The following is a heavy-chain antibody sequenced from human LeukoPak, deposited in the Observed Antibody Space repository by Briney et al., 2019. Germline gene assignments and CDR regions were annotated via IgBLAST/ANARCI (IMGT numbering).Heavy chain of an antibody. CDR1: GFTFSSYG. D-gene: IGHD6-13*01. Sequence: GGSLRLSCAASGFTFSSYGMHWVRQAPGKGLEWVAFIRYDGSNKYYADSVKGRFTISRDNSKNTLYLQMNSLRAEDTAVYYCAKGPLSSSWSWFDPWGQGTLVTVSS. CDR2: IRYDGSNK. V-gene: IGHV3-30*02. CDR3: AKGPLSSSWSWFDP. J-gene: IGHJ5*02.